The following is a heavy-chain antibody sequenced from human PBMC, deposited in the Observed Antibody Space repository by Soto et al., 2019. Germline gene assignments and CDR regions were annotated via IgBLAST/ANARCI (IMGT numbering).Heavy chain of an antibody. Sequence: QVQLVQSGAEVKKPGSSVKVSGNASGGTFSSYTISWVRQAPGQGLEWMGRIIPILGIANYAQKFQGRVTITADKSTSTAYMDLSSLRSEYTAVYYCARGNTFSSYDYWGQGTLVTVSS. CDR2: IIPILGIA. CDR1: GGTFSSYT. J-gene: IGHJ4*02. V-gene: IGHV1-69*02. CDR3: ARGNTFSSYDY. D-gene: IGHD6-6*01.